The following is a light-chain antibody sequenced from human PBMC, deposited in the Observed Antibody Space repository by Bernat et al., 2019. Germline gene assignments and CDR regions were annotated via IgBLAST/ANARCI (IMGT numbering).Light chain of an antibody. CDR2: DAS. J-gene: IGKJ4*01. CDR3: QQRSNWPPLT. V-gene: IGKV3-11*01. Sequence: ESVLTQSPATLYLSPGERATLSCRASQSVSSDVAWYQQKPGQAPRLLIYDASNRATGIPTRFSGSGSGTDFTLTISSLEPEDFAVYYCQQRSNWPPLTFGGGTKVEIK. CDR1: QSVSSD.